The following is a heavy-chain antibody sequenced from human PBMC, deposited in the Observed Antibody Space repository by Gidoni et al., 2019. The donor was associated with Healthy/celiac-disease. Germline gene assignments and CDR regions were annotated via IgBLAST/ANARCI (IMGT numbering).Heavy chain of an antibody. CDR1: GYPFTGYY. J-gene: IGHJ4*02. V-gene: IGHV1-2*04. CDR3: ARAGIAAAGTLTPFDY. CDR2: INPNSGGT. D-gene: IGHD6-13*01. Sequence: QAQLVQSGPEVKKPGASVKVSCKASGYPFTGYYMHWVRQAPGQGLEWMGWINPNSGGTNYAQKFQGWVTMTRDTSISTAYMELSRLRSDDTAVYYCARAGIAAAGTLTPFDYWGQGTLVTVSS.